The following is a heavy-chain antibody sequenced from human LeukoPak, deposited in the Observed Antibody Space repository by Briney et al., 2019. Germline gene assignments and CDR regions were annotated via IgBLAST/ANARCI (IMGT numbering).Heavy chain of an antibody. CDR2: IYYSDST. J-gene: IGHJ6*03. Sequence: SETLSLTCTASGGSISSYYWSWIRQPPGKGLECIGYIYYSDSTNYNPSLKSRVTVSVDTSKNQFSLKLSSVTAADTAVYYCARFPGSAEYRHYYYMDVWGKGTTVTISS. D-gene: IGHD2-15*01. CDR3: ARFPGSAEYRHYYYMDV. CDR1: GGSISSYY. V-gene: IGHV4-59*01.